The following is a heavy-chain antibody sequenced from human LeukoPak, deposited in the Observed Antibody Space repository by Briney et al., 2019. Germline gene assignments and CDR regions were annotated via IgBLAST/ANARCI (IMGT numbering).Heavy chain of an antibody. CDR2: INTGNGNT. J-gene: IGHJ6*02. Sequence: ASVKVSCKASGDTFTSYAMHWVRQAPGQRLEWMGWINTGNGNTKYSQTFLGRVTITRDTTASTASMELSSLRSEGTAECYCVLWWGDCRADSFYGGMDVWGQGTTVTVSS. CDR1: GDTFTSYA. D-gene: IGHD2-15*01. V-gene: IGHV1-3*04. CDR3: VLWWGDCRADSFYGGMDV.